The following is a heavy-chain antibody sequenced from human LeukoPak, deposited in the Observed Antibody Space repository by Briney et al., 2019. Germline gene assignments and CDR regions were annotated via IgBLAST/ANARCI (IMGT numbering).Heavy chain of an antibody. CDR3: ARLRGYSFELFEGRRRYCFDY. CDR2: INHSGST. V-gene: IGHV4-34*01. CDR1: GGSFSGYY. D-gene: IGHD5-18*01. Sequence: TASETLSLTCAVYGGSFSGYYWSWIRQPPGKGLEWIGEINHSGSTNYNPSLKSRVTISVDTSKNQFSLKLSSVTAADTAVYYCARLRGYSFELFEGRRRYCFDYWGQGTLVTVSS. J-gene: IGHJ4*02.